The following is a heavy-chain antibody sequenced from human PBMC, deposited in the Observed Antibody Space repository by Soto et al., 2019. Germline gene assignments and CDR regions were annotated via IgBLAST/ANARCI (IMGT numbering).Heavy chain of an antibody. CDR2: TYCRAKWYY. D-gene: IGHD1-26*01. Sequence: SQALSLPCANTLDSLSSNSSCWSFVRQSASRGLEWLGRTYCRAKWYYEYAVSVRGRITINQDTSKIQYSLQLNSGTPEDTAFYFCARGEQNSGRIFDYWGQGTLVTVSS. CDR1: LDSLSSNSSC. V-gene: IGHV6-1*01. CDR3: ARGEQNSGRIFDY. J-gene: IGHJ4*01.